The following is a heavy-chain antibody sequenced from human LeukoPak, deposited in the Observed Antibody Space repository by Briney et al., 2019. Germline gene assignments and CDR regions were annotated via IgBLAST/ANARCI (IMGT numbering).Heavy chain of an antibody. CDR1: GYTFTSRK. CDR3: ARGGYSYGYMGYFDY. Sequence: GASVKVSCKASGYTFTSRKMHWVRQAPGQGLEWLGIITPSSGSASYAQNLQGRVTMTTDTSTSTAYMELRSLRSDDTAVYYCARGGYSYGYMGYFDYWGQGTLVTVSS. V-gene: IGHV1-46*04. D-gene: IGHD5-18*01. J-gene: IGHJ4*02. CDR2: ITPSSGSA.